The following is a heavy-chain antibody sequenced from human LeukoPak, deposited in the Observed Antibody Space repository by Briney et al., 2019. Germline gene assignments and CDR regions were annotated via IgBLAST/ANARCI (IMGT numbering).Heavy chain of an antibody. D-gene: IGHD3-22*01. CDR3: ARSSGYPFDP. J-gene: IGHJ5*02. CDR1: GGSFSGYY. Sequence: PSETLSLTCAVYGGSFSGYYWNWIRQPPGKGLEWIGSIYYSATTYYNPSLKSRVSISVDTSKNQFSLKLSSVSAADTAVYYCARSSGYPFDPWGQGTLVTVSS. CDR2: IYYSATT. V-gene: IGHV4-34*01.